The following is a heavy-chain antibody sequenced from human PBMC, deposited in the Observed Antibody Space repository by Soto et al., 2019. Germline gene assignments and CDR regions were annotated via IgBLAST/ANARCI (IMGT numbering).Heavy chain of an antibody. D-gene: IGHD3-22*01. J-gene: IGHJ6*02. CDR1: GCTFSSYA. Sequence: ASVKVSCKASGCTFSSYAISCARQAPGQVLEWMGGIIPIFGTANYAQKFQGRVTITADESTSTAYMELSSLRSEDTAVYYCARRRTYYYDSSGSHYYYGMDVWGQGTTVTVSS. CDR3: ARRRTYYYDSSGSHYYYGMDV. CDR2: IIPIFGTA. V-gene: IGHV1-69*13.